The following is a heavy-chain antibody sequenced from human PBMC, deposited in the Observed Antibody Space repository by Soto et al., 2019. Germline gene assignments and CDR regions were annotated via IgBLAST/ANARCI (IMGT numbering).Heavy chain of an antibody. CDR3: VREDWHRFDH. V-gene: IGHV3-7*01. CDR2: ISGGASDK. CDR1: GFMFSAYW. Sequence: EVQLVESGGGLVQPGGSLRLSCEASGFMFSAYWMSWVRQDPRKGLEWVATISGGASDKFYVDSVKGRFNISRDDDKNSLYLQMNSLRDEDTAVYYCVREDWHRFDHGGEGTLVTVSS. J-gene: IGHJ4*02. D-gene: IGHD2-21*01.